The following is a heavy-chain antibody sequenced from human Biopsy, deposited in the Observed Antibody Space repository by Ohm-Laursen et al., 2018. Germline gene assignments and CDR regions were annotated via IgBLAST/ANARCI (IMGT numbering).Heavy chain of an antibody. CDR2: INHRGFT. CDR3: ASAGYNPDWNFDL. V-gene: IGHV4-34*01. CDR1: GGSLSGYY. Sequence: SETLSLTCTVYGGSLSGYYWNWIRQSPGKGLEWIGEINHRGFTSNNPSLKSRVTISVDTSKKQFSLRLSSVTAADTAVYYCASAGYNPDWNFDLWGRGTRVTVSS. J-gene: IGHJ2*01. D-gene: IGHD5-24*01.